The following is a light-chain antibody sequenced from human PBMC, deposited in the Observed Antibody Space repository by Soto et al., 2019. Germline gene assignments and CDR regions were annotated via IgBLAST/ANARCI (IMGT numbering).Light chain of an antibody. Sequence: QSVLTQPASVSGSPGQSITISCTGTSSDVGGYDYVSWYQQHPGRAPKLMIYEVSYRPSGVSSRFSGSKSGNTASLTISGLQAEDEADYYCKSYRSSGTPYVFGTGTKATVL. CDR2: EVS. V-gene: IGLV2-14*01. J-gene: IGLJ1*01. CDR1: SSDVGGYDY. CDR3: KSYRSSGTPYV.